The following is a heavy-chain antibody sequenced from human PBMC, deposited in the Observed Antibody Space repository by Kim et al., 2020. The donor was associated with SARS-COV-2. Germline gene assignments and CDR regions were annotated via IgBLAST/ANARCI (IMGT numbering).Heavy chain of an antibody. D-gene: IGHD4-17*01. CDR3: ARNYGDPVEYYYYGMDV. Sequence: ASVKVSCKASGYTFTSYGISWVRQAPGQGLEWMGWISAYNGNTNYAQKLQGRVTMTTDTSTSTAYMELRSLRSDDTAVYYCARNYGDPVEYYYYGMDVWGQGTTVTVSS. CDR1: GYTFTSYG. J-gene: IGHJ6*02. CDR2: ISAYNGNT. V-gene: IGHV1-18*01.